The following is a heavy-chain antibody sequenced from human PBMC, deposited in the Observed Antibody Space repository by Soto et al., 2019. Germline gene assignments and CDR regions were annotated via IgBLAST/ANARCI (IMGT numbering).Heavy chain of an antibody. CDR3: ARASKAGTTFDY. CDR2: IYYSGST. CDR1: GVSVSSGSHY. J-gene: IGHJ4*02. D-gene: IGHD1-7*01. Sequence: PLEILSLTSSFYGVSVSSGSHYWSWIRQSPGKGLDWIGFIYYSGSTNYNPSLKSRVTISVDTSKNQFSLKVTSVTAADTAVYFCARASKAGTTFDYWGQGTLGTGSS. V-gene: IGHV4-61*01.